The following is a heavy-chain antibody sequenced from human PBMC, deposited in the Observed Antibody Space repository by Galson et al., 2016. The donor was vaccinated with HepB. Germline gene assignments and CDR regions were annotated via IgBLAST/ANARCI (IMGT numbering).Heavy chain of an antibody. J-gene: IGHJ6*02. Sequence: SLRLSCAASGFSFSNYAMHWVRQTSGKGLEHVSAISSNADSTSYGNSVKGRFTISRDNSKKTVFLQMGSLRAEDMAMYYCARGGSTYGTTYSYYGMDVWGQGTSVTVSS. V-gene: IGHV3-64*01. CDR3: ARGGSTYGTTYSYYGMDV. CDR2: ISSNADST. D-gene: IGHD2-2*01. CDR1: GFSFSNYA.